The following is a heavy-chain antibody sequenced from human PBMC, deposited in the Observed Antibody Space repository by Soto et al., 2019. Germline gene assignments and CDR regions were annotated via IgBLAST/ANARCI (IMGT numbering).Heavy chain of an antibody. CDR1: GFTFSNTA. J-gene: IGHJ4*02. Sequence: GGSLRLSCAASGFTFSNTAMGWVRQAPGKGLEWVSSITATGAGTYYTDSVKGRFTISRDNSKDTLYLQMNSLGAEDTALYYCAKGPSVFDLWGQGAQVTVSS. D-gene: IGHD2-21*01. V-gene: IGHV3-23*01. CDR2: ITATGAGT. CDR3: AKGPSVFDL.